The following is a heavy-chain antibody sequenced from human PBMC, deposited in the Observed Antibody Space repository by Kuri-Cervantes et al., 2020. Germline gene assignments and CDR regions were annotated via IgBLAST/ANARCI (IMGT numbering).Heavy chain of an antibody. Sequence: SETLSLTCAVSGGSISSGGFSWSWIRQTPGRGLEWIGYIFHGGTTTYNPSLKSRLTISVDRTKNQFSLKLNSVTAADTAMYYCARVWGGVNIYFDYWGQGILVTVSS. CDR1: GGSISSGGFS. CDR3: ARVWGGVNIYFDY. J-gene: IGHJ4*02. V-gene: IGHV4-30-2*01. CDR2: IFHGGTT. D-gene: IGHD3-16*01.